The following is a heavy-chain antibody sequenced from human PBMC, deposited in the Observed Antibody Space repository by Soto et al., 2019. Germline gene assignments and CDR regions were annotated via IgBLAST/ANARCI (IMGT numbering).Heavy chain of an antibody. D-gene: IGHD6-19*01. J-gene: IGHJ5*02. CDR3: ARDWGSSGWYNWFDP. CDR2: ISHDGSAK. Sequence: QVQLVESGGGVVQPGTSLRLSCAASGFTLSHYGLHWVRQAPAKGPEWVAFISHDGSAKYYVDSVKGRFTVSRDNSKNTVDLQMNSLRPDDTAVYYCARDWGSSGWYNWFDPWGQGTLVTVSS. CDR1: GFTLSHYG. V-gene: IGHV3-30*01.